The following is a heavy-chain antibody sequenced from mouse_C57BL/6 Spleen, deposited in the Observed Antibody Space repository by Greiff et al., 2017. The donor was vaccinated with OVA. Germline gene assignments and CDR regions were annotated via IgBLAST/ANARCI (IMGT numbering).Heavy chain of an antibody. CDR3: ARGSDDCYYKVCYAMDY. CDR2: IDPSDSYT. V-gene: IGHV1-59*01. D-gene: IGHD2-3*01. J-gene: IGHJ4*01. CDR1: GYTFTSYW. Sequence: QVQLQQPGAELVRPGTSVKLSCKASGYTFTSYWMHWVKQRPGQGLEWIGVIDPSDSYTNYNQKFKGKATLTVDTSSSTAYMQLSSLTSEDSAVYYCARGSDDCYYKVCYAMDYWGQGTSVTVSS.